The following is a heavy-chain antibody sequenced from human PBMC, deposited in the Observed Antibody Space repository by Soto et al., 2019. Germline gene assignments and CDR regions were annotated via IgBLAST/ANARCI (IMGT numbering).Heavy chain of an antibody. Sequence: QVQLVQSGAEVKKPGASVKVSCKASGYTFTSYGISWVRQAPGQGLEWMGWIGAYNGNTNYAQKLQGRVTMTTDTSTSTAYMELRSLRSDDTAVYYCAREEPPKYCTNGVCENYWGQGTLVTVSS. V-gene: IGHV1-18*01. D-gene: IGHD2-8*01. CDR3: AREEPPKYCTNGVCENY. CDR1: GYTFTSYG. CDR2: IGAYNGNT. J-gene: IGHJ4*02.